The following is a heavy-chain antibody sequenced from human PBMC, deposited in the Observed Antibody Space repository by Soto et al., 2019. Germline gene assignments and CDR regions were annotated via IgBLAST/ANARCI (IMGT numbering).Heavy chain of an antibody. J-gene: IGHJ6*02. D-gene: IGHD3-10*01. V-gene: IGHV1-8*01. CDR3: ASDSGYYYGMDV. CDR1: GYTFTSYD. Sequence: QVQLVQSGAEVKKPGASVKVACKASGYTFTSYDINWGRQATGQGLEWMGWMNPNSGNTGYAQKFQGRVTMTRNTSISTAYMELSSLRSEDTAVYYCASDSGYYYGMDVWGQGTTVTVSS. CDR2: MNPNSGNT.